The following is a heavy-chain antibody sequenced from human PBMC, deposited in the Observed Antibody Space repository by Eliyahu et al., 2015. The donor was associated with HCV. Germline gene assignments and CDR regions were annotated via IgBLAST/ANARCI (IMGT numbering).Heavy chain of an antibody. D-gene: IGHD1-1*01. J-gene: IGHJ6*02. Sequence: EVQLVESGGALVQPGGSLRLSCAASGFTFSNNGMNWVRQAPGKGLEWVSSINSGSSTKNYADSVKGRFTISRDNAKNSLYLQMNSLRAEDTALYYCARNWNMDVWGQGTTVTVSS. V-gene: IGHV3-48*01. CDR2: INSGSSTK. CDR1: GFTFSNNG. CDR3: ARNWNMDV.